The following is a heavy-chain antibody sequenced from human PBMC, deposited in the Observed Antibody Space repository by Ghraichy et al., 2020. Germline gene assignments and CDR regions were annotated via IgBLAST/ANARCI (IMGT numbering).Heavy chain of an antibody. V-gene: IGHV3-49*03. CDR2: IRSKASGETT. CDR1: GFPFADYA. J-gene: IGHJ4*02. Sequence: LSLTCTASGFPFADYAMSWFRQAPERGLEWVGFIRSKASGETTQYAASVRGRFTISRDDSISIAYLQMDSLRTEDTAVYYCTRDRPIDYWGQGTLVTVSS. CDR3: TRDRPIDY.